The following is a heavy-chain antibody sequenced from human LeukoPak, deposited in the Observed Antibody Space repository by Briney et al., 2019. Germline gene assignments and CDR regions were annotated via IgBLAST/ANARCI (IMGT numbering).Heavy chain of an antibody. CDR1: GFTFSSNY. CDR3: AREGSIAAAGRGDYYFDY. CDR2: IYSGGST. Sequence: GGSLRLSCAASGFTFSSNYMSWVRQAPGKGLEWVSVIYSGGSTYYADSVKGRFTISRDNSKNTLYLQLNSLRAEDTAVYYCAREGSIAAAGRGDYYFDYWGQGTLVTVSS. V-gene: IGHV3-66*01. D-gene: IGHD6-13*01. J-gene: IGHJ4*02.